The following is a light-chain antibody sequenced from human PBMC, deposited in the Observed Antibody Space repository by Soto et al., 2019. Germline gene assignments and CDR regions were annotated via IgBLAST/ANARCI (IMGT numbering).Light chain of an antibody. J-gene: IGKJ4*01. V-gene: IGKV3D-20*01. Sequence: EIVLTQSPATLSLSPGERATLSCGASQSVSSSYLAWYQQKPGLAPRLLIFGASSRATGIPARFSGSGSGTEFNLTISSLQSEDFAVYFCQQYDDWLRLTFGGGTKVDIK. CDR3: QQYDDWLRLT. CDR2: GAS. CDR1: QSVSSSY.